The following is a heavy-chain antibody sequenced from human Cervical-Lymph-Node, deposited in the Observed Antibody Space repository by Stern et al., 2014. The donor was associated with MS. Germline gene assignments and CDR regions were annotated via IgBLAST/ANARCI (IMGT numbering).Heavy chain of an antibody. CDR3: ARDLGHSYYFDY. V-gene: IGHV1-18*04. CDR1: CYTFTSYG. J-gene: IGHJ4*02. Sequence: QEQLVHSGAEVKKPGASVKVSCKASCYTFTSYGISWVRQAPGQGLEWMGWISAYTGNTNYAQKLQGRVTMTSDTFTTTAYMVLGSLRSDDTAVYYCARDLGHSYYFDYWGQGTLVTVSS. CDR2: ISAYTGNT. D-gene: IGHD6-6*01.